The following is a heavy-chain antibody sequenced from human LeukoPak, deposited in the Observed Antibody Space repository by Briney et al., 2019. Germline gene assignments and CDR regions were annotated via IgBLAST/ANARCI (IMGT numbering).Heavy chain of an antibody. CDR1: GYTFTSYD. D-gene: IGHD2-8*01. J-gene: IGHJ4*02. CDR3: AREYCTNGVCYSGEGY. Sequence: AASVKVSCKASGYTFTSYDINWVRQAPGQGLEWMGWISAYNGNTNYAQKLQGRVTMTTDTSTSTAYMELRSLRSDDTAVYYCAREYCTNGVCYSGEGYWGQGTLVTVSS. CDR2: ISAYNGNT. V-gene: IGHV1-18*01.